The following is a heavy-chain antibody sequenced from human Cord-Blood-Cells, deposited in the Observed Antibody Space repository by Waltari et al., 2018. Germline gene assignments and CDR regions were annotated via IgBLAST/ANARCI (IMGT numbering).Heavy chain of an antibody. V-gene: IGHV1-2*01. D-gene: IGHD1-1*01. CDR1: VYSFSGSY. CDR2: FNPNGGGT. CDR3: ARVEQLYWYFDL. J-gene: IGHJ2*01. Sequence: VQLVQSGAEVKKPGASVKVSCKASVYSFSGSYIHWVRQAQGQGLEWMGWFNPNGGGTNYAQKFQGRVTSTRETSISTAYMELSRLRSDDTAVYYCARVEQLYWYFDLWGRGTLVTVSS.